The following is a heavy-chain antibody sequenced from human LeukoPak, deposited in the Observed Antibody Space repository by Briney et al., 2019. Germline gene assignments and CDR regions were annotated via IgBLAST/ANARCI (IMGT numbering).Heavy chain of an antibody. CDR3: ARGTVVMPAANV. Sequence: SETLSLTCTVSGGSISSYYWSWIRQPPGKGLEWIGYIYYSGSTNYNPSLKSRVTISVDTSKNQFSLRLSSVTAADTAVYYCARGTVVMPAANVWGLGTLVTVSS. J-gene: IGHJ4*02. CDR1: GGSISSYY. D-gene: IGHD2-2*01. V-gene: IGHV4-59*12. CDR2: IYYSGST.